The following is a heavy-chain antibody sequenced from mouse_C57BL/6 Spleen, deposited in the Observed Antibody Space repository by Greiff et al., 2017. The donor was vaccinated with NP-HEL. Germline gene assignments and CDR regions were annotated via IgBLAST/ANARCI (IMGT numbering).Heavy chain of an antibody. CDR1: GFSFTTYG. D-gene: IGHD2-3*01. CDR2: IWSGGNT. Sequence: QVQLQQSGPGLVQPSQRLSITCTVSGFSFTTYGVHWVRQSPGKGLEWLGVIWSGGNTDYNAAFISRLTITKDNSKSQVFFKMNSLQADDTAIYYCARNGGDGYYDWYFDVWGTGTTVTVSS. CDR3: ARNGGDGYYDWYFDV. V-gene: IGHV2-2*01. J-gene: IGHJ1*03.